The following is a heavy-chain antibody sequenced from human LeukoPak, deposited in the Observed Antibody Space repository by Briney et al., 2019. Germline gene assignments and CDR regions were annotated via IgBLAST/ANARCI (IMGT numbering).Heavy chain of an antibody. CDR1: GFTFSSYW. D-gene: IGHD3-10*01. CDR2: IKQDGGEK. J-gene: IGHJ4*02. Sequence: GGSLRLSCAASGFTFSSYWMSWVRQAPGKGLEWVANIKQDGGEKYYVDSVQGRFTISRDNARNSLFLEVISLRTEDTAVYYCARVGSYASGKFDFWGQGTLVTVSS. V-gene: IGHV3-7*01. CDR3: ARVGSYASGKFDF.